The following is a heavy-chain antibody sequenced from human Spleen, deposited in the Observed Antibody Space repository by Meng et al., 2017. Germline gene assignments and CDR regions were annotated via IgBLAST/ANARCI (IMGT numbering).Heavy chain of an antibody. D-gene: IGHD4-11*01. CDR2: INHSGST. J-gene: IGHJ4*02. V-gene: IGHV4-34*01. Sequence: QVQLQQGGAGLLKPSETLSLSCVVSGGSFSDYYWGWIRQPPGKGLEWIGEINHSGSTNYNPSLESRATISVDTSQNNLSLKLSSVTAADSAVYYCARSPTTMAHDFNYWGQGTLVTVSS. CDR1: GGSFSDYY. CDR3: ARSPTTMAHDFNY.